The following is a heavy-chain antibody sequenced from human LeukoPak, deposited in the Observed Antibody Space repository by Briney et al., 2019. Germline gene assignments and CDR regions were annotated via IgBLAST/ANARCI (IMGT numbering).Heavy chain of an antibody. CDR1: GFTFSSYG. D-gene: IGHD3-9*01. Sequence: PGRSLRLSCAASGFTFSSYGLHWVRQAPVKGLEWVAVIWYDGTNKYYADSVKGRFTISRDNSKNTLYLQMNSLRAEDTAVYYCARDAGYYNLDYWGQGTLVTVSS. CDR2: IWYDGTNK. CDR3: ARDAGYYNLDY. V-gene: IGHV3-33*01. J-gene: IGHJ4*02.